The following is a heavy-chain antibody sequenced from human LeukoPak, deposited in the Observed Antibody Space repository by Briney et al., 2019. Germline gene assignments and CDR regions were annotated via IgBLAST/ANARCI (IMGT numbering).Heavy chain of an antibody. D-gene: IGHD3-22*01. CDR3: ARGPYSYDSSGAFHI. J-gene: IGHJ3*02. CDR1: GGSISTSSYY. Sequence: PSETLSLTCTVSGGSISTSSYYWDLIRQPPGKGLEWIATIYYSGSTYYNPSLKSRVTISVDTSKNQFSLKLSSVTAADTAVYFCARGPYSYDSSGAFHIWGQGTMVTVSS. CDR2: IYYSGST. V-gene: IGHV4-39*02.